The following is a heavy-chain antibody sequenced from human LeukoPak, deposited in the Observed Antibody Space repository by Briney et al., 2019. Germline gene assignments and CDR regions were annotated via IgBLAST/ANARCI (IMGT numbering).Heavy chain of an antibody. CDR2: IIPIFGTA. Sequence: ASVKVSCKASGGTFSSYAISWVRQAPGQGLEWMGGIIPIFGTANYAQKFQGRVTITADESTSTAYMELSSLRSDDTAVYYCAANTPRVVREDAFDIWGQGTMLTVSS. V-gene: IGHV1-69*13. J-gene: IGHJ3*02. D-gene: IGHD2-21*01. CDR3: AANTPRVVREDAFDI. CDR1: GGTFSSYA.